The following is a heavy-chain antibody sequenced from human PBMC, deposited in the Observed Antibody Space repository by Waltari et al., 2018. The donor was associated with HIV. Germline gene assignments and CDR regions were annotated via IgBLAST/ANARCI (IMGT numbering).Heavy chain of an antibody. Sequence: QAQLVESGGGVVQPGGSLRLSCAVSGFTCNTFAIDWVRQAPGKGLEWVTVISYDGSNKYYADSVKGRFTISRDNSKTTLYLQMNSLRAEDTAVYYCARGGYYYDTSGHLDFWGQGTLVIVSS. D-gene: IGHD3-22*01. V-gene: IGHV3-30-3*01. CDR2: ISYDGSNK. CDR1: GFTCNTFA. CDR3: ARGGYYYDTSGHLDF. J-gene: IGHJ4*02.